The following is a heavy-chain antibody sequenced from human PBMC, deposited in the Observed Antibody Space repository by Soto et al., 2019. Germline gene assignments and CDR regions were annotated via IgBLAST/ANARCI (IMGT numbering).Heavy chain of an antibody. D-gene: IGHD2-2*01. CDR1: GYTFTSYY. CDR3: ARDGVDIVVVPADHYYYYGMDV. Sequence: EASVKVSCKASGYTFTSYYMHWVRQAPGQGLEWMGIINPSGGSTSYAQKFQGRVTMTRDTSTSTVYMELSSLRSEDTAVYYCARDGVDIVVVPADHYYYYGMDVWGQGTTVTV. CDR2: INPSGGST. V-gene: IGHV1-46*01. J-gene: IGHJ6*02.